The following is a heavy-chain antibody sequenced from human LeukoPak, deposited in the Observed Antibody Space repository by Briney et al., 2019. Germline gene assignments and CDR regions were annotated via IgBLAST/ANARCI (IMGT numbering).Heavy chain of an antibody. J-gene: IGHJ6*03. CDR2: IKSDGSST. V-gene: IGHV3-74*01. Sequence: PGGSLRLSCAASGFTFSSYWMHWVRQAPGKGLVWVSRIKSDGSSTSYADSVKGRSTISRDNAKNTLYLQMNSLRAEDTAVYYCARAYYYYMDVWGKGTTVTVSS. CDR3: ARAYYYYMDV. CDR1: GFTFSSYW.